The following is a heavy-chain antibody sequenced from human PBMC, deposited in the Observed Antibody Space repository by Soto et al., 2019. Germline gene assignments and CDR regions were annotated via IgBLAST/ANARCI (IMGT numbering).Heavy chain of an antibody. CDR2: TRNKANSYTT. V-gene: IGHV3-72*01. J-gene: IGHJ4*02. Sequence: EVQLLESGGGLVQPGGSLTLSCTASGIIFSTFAMSWVRQAPGKGLEWVGRTRNKANSYTTEYAASVKGRFTISRDDSKNSLYLQMNSLKSEDTAVYYCARELMTTVTYFDYWGQGILVTVSS. CDR1: GIIFSTFA. D-gene: IGHD4-17*01. CDR3: ARELMTTVTYFDY.